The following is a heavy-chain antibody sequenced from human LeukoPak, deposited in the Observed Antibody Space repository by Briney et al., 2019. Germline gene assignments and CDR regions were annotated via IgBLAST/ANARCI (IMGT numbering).Heavy chain of an antibody. CDR3: ARRIRYSGYPVSWFDP. V-gene: IGHV4-39*01. J-gene: IGHJ5*02. CDR1: GGSISSSSYY. CDR2: IYYSRST. Sequence: SETLSLTCTVSGGSISSSSYYWGWIRQPPGKGLEWVGSIYYSRSTYYNPSLKSRVTISVDTSKNQFSLKLSSVTAADTAVYYCARRIRYSGYPVSWFDPWGQGTLVTVSS. D-gene: IGHD5-12*01.